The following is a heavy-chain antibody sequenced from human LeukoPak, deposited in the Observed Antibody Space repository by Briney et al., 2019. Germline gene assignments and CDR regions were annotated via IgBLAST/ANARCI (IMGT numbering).Heavy chain of an antibody. V-gene: IGHV1-24*01. CDR2: FDPEDGET. CDR1: GYTLTELS. D-gene: IGHD7-27*01. J-gene: IGHJ3*02. Sequence: EASVKVSCKVSGYTLTELSMHWVRQAPGKGLEWMGGFDPEDGETIYAQKFQGRVTMTEDTSTDTAYMELSSLRSEDTAVYYCATAGWGEKAFDIWGQGTMVTVSS. CDR3: ATAGWGEKAFDI.